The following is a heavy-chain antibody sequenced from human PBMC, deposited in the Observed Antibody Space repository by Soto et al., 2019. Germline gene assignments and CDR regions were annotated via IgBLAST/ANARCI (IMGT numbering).Heavy chain of an antibody. CDR2: IAPSQSYF. D-gene: IGHD6-13*01. CDR1: GYSLTTYW. Sequence: GESLKITCEGSGYSLTTYWINWVRQMPGKGLEWMGRIAPSQSYFNYNPSFQGHVTISADKSTSNAYLHWNSLEASHTAIYYCTVFRSSWFVDGWLDSVRPVTLVTV. CDR3: TVFRSSWFVDGWLDS. V-gene: IGHV5-10-1*01. J-gene: IGHJ5*01.